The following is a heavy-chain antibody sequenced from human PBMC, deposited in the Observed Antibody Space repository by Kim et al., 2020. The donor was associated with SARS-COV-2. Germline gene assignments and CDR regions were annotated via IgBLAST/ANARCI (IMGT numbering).Heavy chain of an antibody. CDR3: ARDPKENVDTAMVTHNYYYYGMDV. Sequence: GGSLRLSCAASGFTFSSYSMNWVRQAPGKGLEWVSYISSSSSTIYYADSVKGRFTISRDNAKNSLYLQMNSLRDEDTAVYYCARDPKENVDTAMVTHNYYYYGMDVWGQGTTVTVSS. D-gene: IGHD5-18*01. CDR2: ISSSSSTI. J-gene: IGHJ6*02. V-gene: IGHV3-48*02. CDR1: GFTFSSYS.